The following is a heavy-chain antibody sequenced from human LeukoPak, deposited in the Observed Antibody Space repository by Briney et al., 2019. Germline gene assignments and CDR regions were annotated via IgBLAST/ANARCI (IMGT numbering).Heavy chain of an antibody. CDR3: CHYRSGSNQRPFDI. V-gene: IGHV3-15*01. D-gene: IGHD3-10*01. Sequence: NPGGSLRLSCAATGASDFTLRNAWMSWVRQAPGKGLVWVGRIKSKSNGETTDYAAPVKGRFTISRDDSKNMLFLEMSSLKAEDTATYYCCHYRSGSNQRPFDIWGQGTVVTVS. J-gene: IGHJ3*02. CDR2: IKSKSNGETT. CDR1: GASDFTLRNAW.